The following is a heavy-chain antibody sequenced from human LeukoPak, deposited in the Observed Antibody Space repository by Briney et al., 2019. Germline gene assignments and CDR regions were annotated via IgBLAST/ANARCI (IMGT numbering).Heavy chain of an antibody. CDR1: GFTVSSNY. CDR2: IYSGGST. V-gene: IGHV3-53*01. J-gene: IGHJ5*02. Sequence: GGSLRLSCAASGFTVSSNYMSWVRQAPGKGLEWVSVIYSGGSTYYADSVKGRFTISRDNSKNTLYLQMNSLRAEDTAVYYCARLHLGPSEGNWFDPWGQGTLVTVSS. CDR3: ARLHLGPSEGNWFDP. D-gene: IGHD3-16*01.